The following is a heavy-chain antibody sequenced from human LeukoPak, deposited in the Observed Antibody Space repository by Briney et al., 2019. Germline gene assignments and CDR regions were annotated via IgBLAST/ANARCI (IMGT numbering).Heavy chain of an antibody. CDR1: GYTLTELS. V-gene: IGHV1-24*01. D-gene: IGHD3-3*01. CDR2: FDPEDGET. CDR3: ATTKIQYYDFWSGPHSTGDY. Sequence: GASVKVSCKVSGYTLTELSMHWVRQAPGKGLEWMGGFDPEDGETIYAQKLQGRVTMTTDTSTSTAYMELRSLRSDDTAVYYCATTKIQYYDFWSGPHSTGDYWGQGTLVTVSS. J-gene: IGHJ4*02.